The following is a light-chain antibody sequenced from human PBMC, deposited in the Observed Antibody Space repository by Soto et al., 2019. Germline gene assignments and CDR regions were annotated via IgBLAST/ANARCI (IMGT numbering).Light chain of an antibody. V-gene: IGKV1-27*01. CDR3: QKYYSVPFT. J-gene: IGKJ3*01. CDR2: AAS. CDR1: QAIRNN. Sequence: DIQMTQSTSSLSASAGDRVTITCRASQAIRNNLAWYQQKPGKVPRLLIYAASTLQSGVPSRFSGSGSGTDFTLTISSLQPEDVATYYCQKYYSVPFTFGPGTKVEI.